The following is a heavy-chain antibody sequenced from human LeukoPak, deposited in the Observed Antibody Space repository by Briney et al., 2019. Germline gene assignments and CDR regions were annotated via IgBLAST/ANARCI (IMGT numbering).Heavy chain of an antibody. CDR2: ISSSSSYI. V-gene: IGHV3-21*01. CDR3: ARGYDSSDPDIDY. Sequence: PGGSLRLSCAASGFTFSSYSMNWVRQAPGKGLEWVSSISSSSSYIYYADSVKGRFTISRDNAKNSLCLQMNSLRAEDTAVYYCARGYDSSDPDIDYWGQGTLVTVSS. CDR1: GFTFSSYS. D-gene: IGHD3-22*01. J-gene: IGHJ4*02.